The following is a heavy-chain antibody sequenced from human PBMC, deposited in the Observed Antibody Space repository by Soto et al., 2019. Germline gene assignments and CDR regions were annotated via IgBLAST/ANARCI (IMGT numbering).Heavy chain of an antibody. Sequence: SETLSLTCTVSGGSVSSGSYYWSWIRQPPGKGLEWIGYIYYSGSTNYNPSLKSRVTISVDTSKNQFSLKLSSVTAADTAVYYCATTEAIRFLEWLLPDYYYYGMDVWGQGTTVTVSS. CDR3: ATTEAIRFLEWLLPDYYYYGMDV. J-gene: IGHJ6*02. D-gene: IGHD3-3*01. CDR1: GGSVSSGSYY. V-gene: IGHV4-61*01. CDR2: IYYSGST.